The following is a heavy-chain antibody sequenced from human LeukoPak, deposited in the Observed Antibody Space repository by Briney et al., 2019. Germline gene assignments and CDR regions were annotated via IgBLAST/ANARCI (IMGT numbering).Heavy chain of an antibody. J-gene: IGHJ4*02. CDR1: GFTFSSYA. D-gene: IGHD3-3*01. CDR3: AKGGIDFWGGYYFSY. V-gene: IGHV3-23*01. Sequence: PGGSLRLSCAASGFTFSSYAMSWVRQAPGKGLEWVSAISGSGGSTYYADSVKGRFTISRDNSKNTLYLQMNSLRAEDTAVYYCAKGGIDFWGGYYFSYWGQGTLVTVSS. CDR2: ISGSGGST.